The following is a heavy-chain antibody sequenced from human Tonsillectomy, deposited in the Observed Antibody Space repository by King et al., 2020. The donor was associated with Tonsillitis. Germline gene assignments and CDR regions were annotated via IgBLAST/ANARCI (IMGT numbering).Heavy chain of an antibody. Sequence: QLQESGPGLVKPSETLSLTCTVSGGSISSSSYYWGWIRQPPGKGLEWIGSIYYSGTAYHNPSLRSRLTISLDTSKNQFSLRLSSVTAADTAVYCCARQGHIYYYGSGSYDYWGQGTLVTVSS. V-gene: IGHV4-39*01. D-gene: IGHD3-10*01. CDR3: ARQGHIYYYGSGSYDY. J-gene: IGHJ4*02. CDR1: GGSISSSSYY. CDR2: IYYSGTA.